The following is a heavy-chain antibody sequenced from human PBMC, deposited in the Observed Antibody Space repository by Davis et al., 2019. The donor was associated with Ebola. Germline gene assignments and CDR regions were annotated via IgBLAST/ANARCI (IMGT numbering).Heavy chain of an antibody. CDR2: IRSKANSYAT. J-gene: IGHJ4*02. CDR1: GFTFSGSA. CDR3: TLGTVTTEDY. D-gene: IGHD4-17*01. Sequence: GGSLRLSCAASGFTFSGSAMHWVRQASGQGLEWVGRIRSKANSYATAYAASVKGRFTISRDDSKNTAYLQMNSLKTEDTAVYYCTLGTVTTEDYWGQGTLVTVSS. V-gene: IGHV3-73*01.